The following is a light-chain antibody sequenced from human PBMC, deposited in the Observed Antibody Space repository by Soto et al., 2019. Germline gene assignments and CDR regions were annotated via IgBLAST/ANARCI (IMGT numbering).Light chain of an antibody. CDR3: QHYGTSLWT. CDR1: QSVSSSF. Sequence: EIMLTQSPGTLSLSPGERATLSCRASQSVSSSFLAWYQQKPGQAPRLLIYGASNRATGIPDRFSGSGSGTDFTLTISRLDHEKFAFYLCQHYGTSLWTFGQGTKVEIK. CDR2: GAS. J-gene: IGKJ1*01. V-gene: IGKV3-20*01.